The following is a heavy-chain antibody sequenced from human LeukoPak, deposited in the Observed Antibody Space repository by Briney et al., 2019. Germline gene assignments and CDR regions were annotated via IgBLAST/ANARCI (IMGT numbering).Heavy chain of an antibody. CDR1: GGSFSGYY. CDR2: INHSGST. D-gene: IGHD2-15*01. Sequence: PSETLSLTCAVYGGSFSGYYWSWIRQPPGKGLEWIGEINHSGSTNYNPSLKSRVTISVDTSKNQFSLKLSSVTAADTAAYYCAREKYCSGGSCLDYWGQGTPVTVSS. J-gene: IGHJ4*02. CDR3: AREKYCSGGSCLDY. V-gene: IGHV4-34*01.